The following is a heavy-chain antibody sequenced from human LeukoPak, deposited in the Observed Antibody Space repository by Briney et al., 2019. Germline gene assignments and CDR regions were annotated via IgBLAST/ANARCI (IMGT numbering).Heavy chain of an antibody. J-gene: IGHJ2*01. Sequence: GGSLRLSCAASGFTFISFEMNWIRQAPGKGLEWVSYISSTGTTKYYADSVKGRFTIFRDNAKNSLYLQMNSLRAEDTAVYYCARDLGGSYYSDLWGRGTLVTVSS. CDR3: ARDLGGSYYSDL. D-gene: IGHD1-26*01. V-gene: IGHV3-48*03. CDR2: ISSTGTTK. CDR1: GFTFISFE.